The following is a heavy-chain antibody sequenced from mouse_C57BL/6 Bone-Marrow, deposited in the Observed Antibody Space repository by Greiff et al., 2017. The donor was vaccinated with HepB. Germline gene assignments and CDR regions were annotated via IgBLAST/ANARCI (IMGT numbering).Heavy chain of an antibody. CDR2: ISSGSSTI. J-gene: IGHJ4*01. CDR3: ARPTTVVATRYYYAMDY. D-gene: IGHD1-1*01. CDR1: GFTFSDYG. Sequence: DVMLVESGGGLVKPGGSLKLSCAASGFTFSDYGMHWVRQAPEKGLEWVAYISSGSSTIYYADTVKGRFTISRDNAKNNLFLQMTSLRSEDTAMYYCARPTTVVATRYYYAMDYWGQGTSVTVSS. V-gene: IGHV5-17*01.